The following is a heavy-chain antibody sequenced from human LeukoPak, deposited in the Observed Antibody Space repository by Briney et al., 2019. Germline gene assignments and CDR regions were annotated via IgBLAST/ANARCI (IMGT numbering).Heavy chain of an antibody. CDR1: GGSISSRSYY. D-gene: IGHD5-24*01. CDR3: ARGRDGYSIFDY. Sequence: PSETLSLTCTVSGGSISSRSYYWGWIRQPPGKGLEWIGSIYYSGTTYYNPSLKSRVTISIDTSKNQFSLKLTSVTAADTAVYYCARGRDGYSIFDYWGQGTLVTGSS. CDR2: IYYSGTT. J-gene: IGHJ4*02. V-gene: IGHV4-39*07.